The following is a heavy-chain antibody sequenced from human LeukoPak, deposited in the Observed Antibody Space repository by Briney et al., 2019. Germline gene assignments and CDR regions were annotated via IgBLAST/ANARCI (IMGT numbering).Heavy chain of an antibody. J-gene: IGHJ4*02. CDR1: GFTFSSYV. Sequence: GGSLRLSCAASGFTFSSYVVSWVRQAPGKGLEWVSAIGGSGGGTYYADSVKGRFTISRDNSKNTLYLQMNSLRAEDTAIYYCAKDHAVAAYYLDHWGQGTLVTVSS. CDR3: AKDHAVAAYYLDH. CDR2: IGGSGGGT. V-gene: IGHV3-23*01. D-gene: IGHD6-19*01.